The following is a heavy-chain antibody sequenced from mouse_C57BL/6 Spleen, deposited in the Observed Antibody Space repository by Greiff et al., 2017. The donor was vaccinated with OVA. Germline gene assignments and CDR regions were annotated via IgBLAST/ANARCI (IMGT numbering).Heavy chain of an antibody. D-gene: IGHD1-2*01. CDR1: GYAFSSSW. J-gene: IGHJ3*01. V-gene: IGHV1-82*01. CDR3: ARSLRPGFAY. Sequence: QVQLKESGPELVKPGASVRISCKASGYAFSSSWMNWVKQRPGKGLEWIGRIYPGDGDTNYNGKFKGKATLTADKSSSPAYMQLGSLTSEDSAVYFCARSLRPGFAYWGQGTLVTVSA. CDR2: IYPGDGDT.